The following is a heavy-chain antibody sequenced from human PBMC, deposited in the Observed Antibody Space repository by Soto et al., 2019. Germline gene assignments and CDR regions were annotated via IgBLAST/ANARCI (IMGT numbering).Heavy chain of an antibody. Sequence: QGHLVQSGTEVKKPGSSVKVSCKASGDTFSSNSINWVRQAPGQGLEWMGRIIPMLGIINYAQKFQGRVTMSADKSTTTVYMELSSLTSEDTAVYYCARGISEYCSGSTCYSYYFDHWGPGTLVTVSS. V-gene: IGHV1-69*02. J-gene: IGHJ4*02. D-gene: IGHD2-15*01. CDR1: GDTFSSNS. CDR3: ARGISEYCSGSTCYSYYFDH. CDR2: IIPMLGII.